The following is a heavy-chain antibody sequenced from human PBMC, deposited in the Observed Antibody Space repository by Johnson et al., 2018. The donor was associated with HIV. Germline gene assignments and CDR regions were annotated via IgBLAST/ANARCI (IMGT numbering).Heavy chain of an antibody. CDR2: ISSSGTTI. Sequence: QVQLVESGGGLVKPGGSLRLSCAASGFTFSDYYMSWIRQAPGKGLEWVSYISSSGTTIYYADSVKGRFTLSRDNAKNSLYLQMNSLRAEDTAVYYCASRGDCGGDCYPDGFDIWGQGTMVTVSS. CDR3: ASRGDCGGDCYPDGFDI. J-gene: IGHJ3*02. D-gene: IGHD2-21*02. V-gene: IGHV3-11*04. CDR1: GFTFSDYY.